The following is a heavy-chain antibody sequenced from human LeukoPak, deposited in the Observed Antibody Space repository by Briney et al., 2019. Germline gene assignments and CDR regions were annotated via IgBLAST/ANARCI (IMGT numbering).Heavy chain of an antibody. CDR1: GYTFTNYG. J-gene: IGHJ5*02. V-gene: IGHV1-8*02. CDR3: ARVKTFVGRAGGFTMIRGVKNWFDP. Sequence: GASVKVSCKASGYTFTNYGISWVRQAPGQGLEWMGWMNPNSGHTGYAQKFQGRVTMTRNTSISTAYMELSSLRSEDTAVYYCARVKTFVGRAGGFTMIRGVKNWFDPWGQGTLVTVSS. D-gene: IGHD3-10*01. CDR2: MNPNSGHT.